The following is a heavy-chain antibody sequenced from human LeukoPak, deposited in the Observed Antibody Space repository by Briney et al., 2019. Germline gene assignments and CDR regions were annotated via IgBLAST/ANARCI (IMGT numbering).Heavy chain of an antibody. J-gene: IGHJ4*02. Sequence: SAKVSCKASGGTFSSYAISWVRQAPGQGLEWMGRIIPLLGIANYAQKFQGRVTITADKSTTTAYMELSSLRSEDTAVYYCARASGYDPADYWGQGTLVTVSS. V-gene: IGHV1-69*04. CDR3: ARASGYDPADY. CDR2: IIPLLGIA. D-gene: IGHD5-12*01. CDR1: GGTFSSYA.